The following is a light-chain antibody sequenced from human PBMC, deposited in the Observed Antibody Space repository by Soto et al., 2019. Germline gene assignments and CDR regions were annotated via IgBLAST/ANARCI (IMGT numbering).Light chain of an antibody. CDR2: DVT. CDR1: SNDVGRFNY. V-gene: IGLV2-8*01. CDR3: SSFVHGTSYV. J-gene: IGLJ1*01. Sequence: QSLLTQAPSASGSPGQSVTIPCAGTSNDVGRFNYVSWYQHHPGKAPKLIIYDVTKRPSGVPDRFSGSKSGNTAYLTVSGLQAEDEADYFCSSFVHGTSYVFGTGTKVTVL.